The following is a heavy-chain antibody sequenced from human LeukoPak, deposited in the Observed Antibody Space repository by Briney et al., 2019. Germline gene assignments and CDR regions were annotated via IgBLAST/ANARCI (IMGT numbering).Heavy chain of an antibody. Sequence: DPGRSLRLSCAASEFTFSSHGMHWVRQAPGKGLEWLSVVSLDESYKFHTDSVKGRFSISRDNSKNTVYLQMDRLKTDDTAVYYCATLHAYSPNHVGVYDLWGRGTMVIVSS. CDR1: EFTFSSHG. V-gene: IGHV3-30*03. CDR2: VSLDESYK. J-gene: IGHJ3*01. CDR3: ATLHAYSPNHVGVYDL. D-gene: IGHD1-14*01.